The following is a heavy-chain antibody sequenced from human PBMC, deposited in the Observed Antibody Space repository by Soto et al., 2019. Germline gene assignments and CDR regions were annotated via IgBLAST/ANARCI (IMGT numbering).Heavy chain of an antibody. J-gene: IGHJ4*02. CDR1: GFTFSSYS. D-gene: IGHD3-22*01. Sequence: LRLSCAASGFTFSSYSMNWVRQAPGKGLEWLSYISSGSGTIYYADSVKGRFTISRDNAKNSLYLQMNSLRDEDTAVYYCAREEDAYDSSGFVDYWGQGTLVTVSS. V-gene: IGHV3-48*02. CDR3: AREEDAYDSSGFVDY. CDR2: ISSGSGTI.